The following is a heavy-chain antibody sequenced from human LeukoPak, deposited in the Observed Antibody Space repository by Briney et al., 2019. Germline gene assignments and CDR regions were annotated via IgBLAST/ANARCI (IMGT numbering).Heavy chain of an antibody. D-gene: IGHD3-10*01. V-gene: IGHV3-21*01. CDR1: GFTFSSYS. CDR3: ARDPTTYGSGSYYYYFDQ. J-gene: IGHJ4*02. CDR2: ISSSSIYI. Sequence: PGTSLRLSCAASGFTFSSYSMNWVRQAPGKGLEWVSSISSSSIYIYYADSVKGRFTISRDNAKSSLYLQMNSLRAEDTAVYYCARDPTTYGSGSYYYYFDQWGQGTLVTVSS.